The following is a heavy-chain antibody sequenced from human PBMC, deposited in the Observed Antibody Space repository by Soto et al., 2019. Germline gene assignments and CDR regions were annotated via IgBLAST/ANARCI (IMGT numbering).Heavy chain of an antibody. CDR1: GGSFSGYY. D-gene: IGHD6-19*01. V-gene: IGHV4-34*01. CDR2: INHSGST. J-gene: IGHJ4*02. CDR3: AREEGIAVAGIVY. Sequence: SDTLSLTCAVYGGSFSGYYWSWIRQPPGKGLEWIGEINHSGSTNYNPSLKSRVTISVDTSKNQFSLKLSSVTAADTAVYYCAREEGIAVAGIVYWGQGTLVTVSS.